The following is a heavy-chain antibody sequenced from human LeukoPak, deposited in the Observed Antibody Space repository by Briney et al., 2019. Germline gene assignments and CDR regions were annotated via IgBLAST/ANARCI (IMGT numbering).Heavy chain of an antibody. CDR1: GGTFSNYA. Sequence: GSSVKVSCTASGGTFSNYALSWVRQAPGQGLEWMGGIIPILATANNAQKFQGRVTITADESTSTVYMELSRLRSEDTAMYYCARDWGLIGSTDWGGHENWFDPWGQGTLVTVSS. D-gene: IGHD3-16*01. CDR2: IIPILATA. J-gene: IGHJ5*02. V-gene: IGHV1-69*01. CDR3: ARDWGLIGSTDWGGHENWFDP.